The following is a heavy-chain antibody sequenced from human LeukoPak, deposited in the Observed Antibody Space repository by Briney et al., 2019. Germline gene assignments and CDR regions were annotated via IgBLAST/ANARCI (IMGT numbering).Heavy chain of an antibody. J-gene: IGHJ5*02. CDR1: GGTFNNHA. D-gene: IGHD3-10*01. V-gene: IGHV1-8*01. CDR3: ARDLFGSRSSGFDP. CDR2: MNPNSGDT. Sequence: ASVKVSCKASGGTFNNHAISWVRQAPGQGLEWMGWMNPNSGDTGYAQKFQDRVTMTRDTSINTVYMELNSLTSEDTAVYYCARDLFGSRSSGFDPWGQGTLVSVSS.